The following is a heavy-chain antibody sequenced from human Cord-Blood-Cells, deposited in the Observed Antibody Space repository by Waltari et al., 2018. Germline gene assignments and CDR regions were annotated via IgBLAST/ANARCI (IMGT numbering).Heavy chain of an antibody. CDR1: GGTFSSYA. Sequence: QVQLVQSGAEVKKPGSSVKVSCKASGGTFSSYAISWVGQAPGQGLEGMGSIVQILGTANYGRQFQGRVTITADESTGTAYRELTSLRSEDTGVYYYEREKNWSSVDIWGQGKMVTVSS. CDR3: EREKNWSSVDI. D-gene: IGHD1-1*01. V-gene: IGHV1-69*11. J-gene: IGHJ3*02. CDR2: IVQILGTA.